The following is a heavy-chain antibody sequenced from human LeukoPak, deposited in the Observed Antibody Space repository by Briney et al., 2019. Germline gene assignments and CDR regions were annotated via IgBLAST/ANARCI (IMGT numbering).Heavy chain of an antibody. CDR2: ISSSGSTI. CDR1: GFTFSSYE. D-gene: IGHD3-10*01. CDR3: ARGLWFGELPRRYFDY. V-gene: IGHV3-48*03. Sequence: PGGSLRLSCAASGFTFSSYEMNWVRQAPGKGLEWVSYISSSGSTIYYADSVKGRFTISRDNAKNSLYLQMNSLRAEDTAVYYCARGLWFGELPRRYFDYWGQGTLVTVSS. J-gene: IGHJ4*02.